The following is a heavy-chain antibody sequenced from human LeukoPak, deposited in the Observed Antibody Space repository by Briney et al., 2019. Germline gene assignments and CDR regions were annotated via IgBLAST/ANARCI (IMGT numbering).Heavy chain of an antibody. V-gene: IGHV4-34*01. D-gene: IGHD6-13*01. CDR2: INHSGST. CDR3: ASTAAAGTEGY. J-gene: IGHJ4*02. Sequence: PSETLSLTCAVYGGSFSGYCWSWIRQPPGKGLEWIGEINHSGSTNYNPSLKSRVTISVDTSKNQFSLKLSSVTAADTAVYYCASTAAAGTEGYWGQGTLVTVSS. CDR1: GGSFSGYC.